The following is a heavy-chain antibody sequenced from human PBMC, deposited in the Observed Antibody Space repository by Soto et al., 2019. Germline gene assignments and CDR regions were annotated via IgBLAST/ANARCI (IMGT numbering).Heavy chain of an antibody. CDR3: ARSCSGGSCYSYYFDY. D-gene: IGHD2-15*01. Sequence: QLQLQESGPGLVKPSETLSLTCTVSGGSISSSSYYWGWIRQPPGKGLEWIVSIYYSGSTYYNPYLKSRVTISVDTSKNQFSLKLSSVTAADTAVYYCARSCSGGSCYSYYFDYWGQGTLVTVSS. CDR2: IYYSGST. V-gene: IGHV4-39*01. J-gene: IGHJ4*02. CDR1: GGSISSSSYY.